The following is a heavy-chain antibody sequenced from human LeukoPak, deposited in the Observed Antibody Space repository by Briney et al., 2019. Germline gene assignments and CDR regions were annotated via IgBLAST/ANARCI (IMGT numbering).Heavy chain of an antibody. CDR1: GFTFSSYS. Sequence: GGSLRLSCAASGFTFSSYSMNWVRQAPGKGLEWVSSISSSSSYIYYADSVKGRFTISRDNAKNSLYLQMNSLRAEDTAMYYCASGSNGDYAYWGQGTLVAVSS. CDR2: ISSSSSYI. CDR3: ASGSNGDYAY. J-gene: IGHJ4*02. V-gene: IGHV3-21*01. D-gene: IGHD4-17*01.